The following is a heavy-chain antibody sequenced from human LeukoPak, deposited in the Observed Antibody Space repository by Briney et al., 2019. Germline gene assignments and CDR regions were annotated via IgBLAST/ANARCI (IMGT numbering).Heavy chain of an antibody. J-gene: IGHJ4*02. Sequence: KTSETLSLTCTVSGGSISSSNYFWGWIRQPPGKGLEWIGSMYYSGNTYYNPSLKSRVTISLDTSKNQFSLKLSSVTASDTAVYYCARGSSYDILTGYYPYFDYWGQGTLVTVSS. CDR1: GGSISSSNYF. CDR2: MYYSGNT. CDR3: ARGSSYDILTGYYPYFDY. D-gene: IGHD3-9*01. V-gene: IGHV4-39*01.